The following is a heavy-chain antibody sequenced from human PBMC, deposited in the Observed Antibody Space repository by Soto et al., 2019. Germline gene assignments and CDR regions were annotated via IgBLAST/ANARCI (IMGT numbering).Heavy chain of an antibody. CDR3: ARVGGSYDILTGYYIFHYYYYMDL. Sequence: GGSLRLSCAASGFTFSSYWMSWVRQAPGKGLEWVANIKQDGSEKYYVDSVKGRFTISRDNAKNSLYLQMNSLRAEDTAVYYCARVGGSYDILTGYYIFHYYYYMDLWGKGTTVTVSS. CDR2: IKQDGSEK. D-gene: IGHD3-9*01. J-gene: IGHJ6*03. CDR1: GFTFSSYW. V-gene: IGHV3-7*01.